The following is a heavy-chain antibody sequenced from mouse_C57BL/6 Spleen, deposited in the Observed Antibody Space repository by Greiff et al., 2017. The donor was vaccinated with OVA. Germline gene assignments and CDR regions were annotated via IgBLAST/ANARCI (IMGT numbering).Heavy chain of an antibody. CDR3: ARVDGMRLPYYYAMDY. J-gene: IGHJ4*01. V-gene: IGHV1-80*01. Sequence: VKLMESGAELVKPGASVKISCKASGYAFSSYWMNWVKQRPGKGLEWIGQIYPGDGDTNYNGQFKGKATLTADKSSSTAYMQLSSLTAEYSAVYFCARVDGMRLPYYYAMDYWGQGTSVTVSS. CDR2: IYPGDGDT. D-gene: IGHD2-1*01. CDR1: GYAFSSYW.